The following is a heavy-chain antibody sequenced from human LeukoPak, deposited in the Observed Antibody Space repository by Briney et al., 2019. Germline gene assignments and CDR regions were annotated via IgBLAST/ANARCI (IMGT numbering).Heavy chain of an antibody. V-gene: IGHV3-64*01. Sequence: GGSLRLSCAASGFTFSSYAMHWVRQAPGKGLEYVSAISSNGGSTYYANSVKGRFIISRDNSKNTLYLQMGSLRAEDMAVYYCARDAGGWFDPWGQGTLVTVSS. CDR2: ISSNGGST. J-gene: IGHJ5*02. D-gene: IGHD2-15*01. CDR3: ARDAGGWFDP. CDR1: GFTFSSYA.